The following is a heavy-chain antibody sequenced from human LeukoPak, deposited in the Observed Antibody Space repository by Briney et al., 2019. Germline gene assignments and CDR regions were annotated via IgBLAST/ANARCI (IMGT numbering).Heavy chain of an antibody. V-gene: IGHV3-23*01. D-gene: IGHD3-22*01. CDR1: GITLSNYG. CDR3: AKRGVVIRVILVGFHKEAYYFDS. Sequence: GGSLTLSCAVSGITLSNYGMSWVRQAPGKGLEWVAGISDSGGRTNYADSVKGRFTISKDNPKNTLYLQMNSLRAEDTAVYFCAKRGVVIRVILVGFHKEAYYFDSWGQGALVTVSS. J-gene: IGHJ4*02. CDR2: ISDSGGRT.